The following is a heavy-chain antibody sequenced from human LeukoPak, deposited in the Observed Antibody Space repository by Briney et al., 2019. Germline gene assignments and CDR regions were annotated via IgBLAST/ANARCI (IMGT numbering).Heavy chain of an antibody. CDR1: GFTFSSYW. J-gene: IGHJ3*02. D-gene: IGHD3-22*01. CDR3: AKQFYYDSAYDAFDI. V-gene: IGHV3-74*01. CDR2: INSDGSST. Sequence: PGGSLRLSCAASGFTFSSYWMHWVRQAPGKGLVWVSRINSDGSSTSYADSVKGRFTISRDNAKNTLYLQMNSLRAEDTAVYYCAKQFYYDSAYDAFDIWGQGTILTVSS.